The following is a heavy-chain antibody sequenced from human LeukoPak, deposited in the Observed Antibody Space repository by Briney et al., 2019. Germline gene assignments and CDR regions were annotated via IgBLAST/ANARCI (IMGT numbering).Heavy chain of an antibody. V-gene: IGHV3-21*01. CDR3: ARDPYSGHYGNDYYYYMDV. Sequence: GGPLRLSCEASGFTFSTYHMNWVRQAPGKRLEWVSSITSSSSYAFYADSVRGRFTISRDNAKSSLYLQMNNLRAEDTAVYYCARDPYSGHYGNDYYYYMDVWGKGTTVTISS. CDR1: GFTFSTYH. CDR2: ITSSSSYA. D-gene: IGHD5-12*01. J-gene: IGHJ6*03.